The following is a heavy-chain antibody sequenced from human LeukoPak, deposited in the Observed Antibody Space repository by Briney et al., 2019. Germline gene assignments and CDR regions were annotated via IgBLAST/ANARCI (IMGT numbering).Heavy chain of an antibody. CDR2: INPNSGGT. V-gene: IGHV1-2*06. J-gene: IGHJ3*02. Sequence: ASVKVSCKASGYTFTGYCMNWVRQAPGQGLEWMGRINPNSGGTNYAQKFQGRVTMTRDTSISTAYMELSRLRSDDTAFYYCARVGDGLNDAFDIWGQGTMVTVSS. D-gene: IGHD5-24*01. CDR3: ARVGDGLNDAFDI. CDR1: GYTFTGYC.